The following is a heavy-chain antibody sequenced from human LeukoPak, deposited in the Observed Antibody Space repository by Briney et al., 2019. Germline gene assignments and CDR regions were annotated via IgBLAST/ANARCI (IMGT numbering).Heavy chain of an antibody. J-gene: IGHJ1*01. V-gene: IGHV3-49*04. CDR3: TRDHYLDPDPAEYFQH. CDR1: GFTFGDYA. Sequence: GGSLRLSCTASGFTFGDYAMSWVRQAPGKGLEWVGFIRSKAYGGTTEYAASVKGRFTISRDDSKSIAYLQMNSLKTEDTAVYYCTRDHYLDPDPAEYFQHWGQGTLVTVSS. CDR2: IRSKAYGGTT. D-gene: IGHD1-1*01.